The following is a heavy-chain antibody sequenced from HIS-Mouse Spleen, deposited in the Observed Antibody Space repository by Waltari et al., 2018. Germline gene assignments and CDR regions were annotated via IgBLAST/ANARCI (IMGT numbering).Heavy chain of an antibody. CDR2: IYYSGST. Sequence: QLQLQESGPGLVKPSETLSLTCTVPGGSISSSSYHWGWIRQPPGKGLEWIGSIYYSGSTYYNPSLKSRVTISVDTSKNQFSLKLSSVTAADTAVYYCARKYSSSSAFDIWGQGTMVTVSS. J-gene: IGHJ3*02. V-gene: IGHV4-39*01. CDR1: GGSISSSSYH. CDR3: ARKYSSSSAFDI. D-gene: IGHD6-6*01.